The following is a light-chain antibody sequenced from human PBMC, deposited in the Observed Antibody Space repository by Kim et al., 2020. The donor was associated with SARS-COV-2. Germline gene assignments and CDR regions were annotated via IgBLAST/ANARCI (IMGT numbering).Light chain of an antibody. V-gene: IGKV1-39*01. CDR1: QTVSSY. J-gene: IGKJ1*01. CDR3: QQSYSTPWT. CDR2: AAS. Sequence: ASVGDRVTITCRASQTVSSYLNWYQQKPGKAPKLLIYAASSLQSGVPSRFSGSGSGTDFTLTISSLQPEDFATYYCQQSYSTPWTFGQGTKVDIK.